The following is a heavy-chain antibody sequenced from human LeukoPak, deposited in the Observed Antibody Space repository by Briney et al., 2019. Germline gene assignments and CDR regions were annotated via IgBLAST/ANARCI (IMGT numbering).Heavy chain of an antibody. CDR2: IYHSGST. D-gene: IGHD6-13*01. V-gene: IGHV4-30-2*01. CDR1: GGSISSGDYY. Sequence: SETLSLTCSVSGGSISSGDYYWSWIRQPPGKGLEWIGYIYHSGSTYYNPSLKSRVTISVDRSKNQFSLKLSSVTAADTAVYYCARRAAAGTHAFDIWGQGTMVTVSS. J-gene: IGHJ3*02. CDR3: ARRAAAGTHAFDI.